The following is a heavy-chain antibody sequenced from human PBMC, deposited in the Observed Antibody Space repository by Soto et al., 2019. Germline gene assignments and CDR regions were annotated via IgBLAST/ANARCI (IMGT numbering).Heavy chain of an antibody. J-gene: IGHJ4*02. Sequence: SETLSLTCTVSGGSISSYYWSWIRQPPGKGLEWIGEINHSGSTYYNPSLKSRVTISVDTSKNQFSLKLSSVTAADTAVYYCARHEAPSGRYFDYWGQGTLVTVSS. CDR3: ARHEAPSGRYFDY. D-gene: IGHD6-19*01. CDR2: INHSGST. V-gene: IGHV4-34*01. CDR1: GGSISSYY.